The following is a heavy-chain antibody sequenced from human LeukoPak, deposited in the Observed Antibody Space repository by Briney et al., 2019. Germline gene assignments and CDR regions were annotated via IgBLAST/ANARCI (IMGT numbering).Heavy chain of an antibody. Sequence: PSETLSLTCTVSGGSITSYYWSWIRQPPGKGLEWIGYIYYSGSTNYNPSLKSRVTISVDTAKNQFSLKLSSVTAADTAVYYCARGEVGATRWGQGTLVTVSS. CDR2: IYYSGST. CDR1: GGSITSYY. J-gene: IGHJ4*02. D-gene: IGHD1-26*01. V-gene: IGHV4-59*01. CDR3: ARGEVGATR.